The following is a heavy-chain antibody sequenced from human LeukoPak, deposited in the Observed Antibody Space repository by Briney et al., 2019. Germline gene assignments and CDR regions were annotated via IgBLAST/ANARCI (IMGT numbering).Heavy chain of an antibody. Sequence: SETLSLTCSVSGYSISNGYYWGWIRQPPGKGLEWIGYIYYSGSTNYNPSLKSRVTISVDTSKNQFSLKLSSVTAADTAVYYCARHAGGSGSYYGYFDYWGQGTLVTVSS. D-gene: IGHD3-10*01. CDR3: ARHAGGSGSYYGYFDY. CDR2: IYYSGST. V-gene: IGHV4-59*08. J-gene: IGHJ4*02. CDR1: GYSISNGYY.